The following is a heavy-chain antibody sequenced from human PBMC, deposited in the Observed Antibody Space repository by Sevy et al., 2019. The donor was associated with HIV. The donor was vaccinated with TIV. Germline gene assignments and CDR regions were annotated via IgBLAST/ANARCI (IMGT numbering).Heavy chain of an antibody. CDR2: FDPEDGET. CDR1: GYTLTELS. J-gene: IGHJ4*02. D-gene: IGHD3-22*01. CDR3: GTTREYYSDSSGYIDY. V-gene: IGHV1-24*01. Sequence: ASVKVSCKVSGYTLTELSMHWVRQAPGKGLEWMGRFDPEDGETIYGQKFQGRVTMTEDPSTDTAYMELSSLRSEDTAVYYCGTTREYYSDSSGYIDYWGQGTLVTVSS.